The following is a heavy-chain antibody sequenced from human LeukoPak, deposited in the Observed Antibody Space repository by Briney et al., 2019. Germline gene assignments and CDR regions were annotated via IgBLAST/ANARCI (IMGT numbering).Heavy chain of an antibody. CDR3: ARHVEWELHPRWFDP. Sequence: PSETLSLTCTVSGGSISSSSYYWGWIRQPPGKGLEWIGSIYYSGSTYYNPSLKSRVIISVDTSKNQFSLKLRSVTAADTAVYYCARHVEWELHPRWFDPWGQGTLVTVSS. D-gene: IGHD1-26*01. CDR2: IYYSGST. V-gene: IGHV4-39*01. CDR1: GGSISSSSYY. J-gene: IGHJ5*02.